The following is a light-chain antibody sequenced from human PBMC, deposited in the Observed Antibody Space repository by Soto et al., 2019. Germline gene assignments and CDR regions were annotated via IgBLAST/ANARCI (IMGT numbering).Light chain of an antibody. J-gene: IGKJ1*01. CDR1: QSVRSN. Sequence: ETVMTQSPATLSVSPGERATLSCRASQSVRSNLAWYQQKPGQAPRLLIYDASTRATGIPARFSGSGSGTEFTLTISSLQSEDFAVYYCQQYNNWPPWAFGQGTKVEVK. CDR3: QQYNNWPPWA. V-gene: IGKV3-15*01. CDR2: DAS.